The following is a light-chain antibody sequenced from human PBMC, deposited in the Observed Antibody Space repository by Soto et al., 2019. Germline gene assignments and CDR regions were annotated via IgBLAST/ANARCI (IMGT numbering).Light chain of an antibody. CDR2: KAS. J-gene: IGKJ1*01. CDR1: QSISSW. CDR3: KQYNSFPWT. V-gene: IGKV1-5*03. Sequence: DIQMTQSPSTLSASVGDRVTITCRASQSISSWLAWYQQKPGKAPKVLIYKASSLEGGVSARFSGSGSGTEFTLTISSLQPEDIATYHCKQYNSFPWTFGQGTKVEIK.